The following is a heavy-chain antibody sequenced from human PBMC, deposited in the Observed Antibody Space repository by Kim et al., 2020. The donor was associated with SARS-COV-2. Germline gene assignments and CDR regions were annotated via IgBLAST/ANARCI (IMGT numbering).Heavy chain of an antibody. J-gene: IGHJ6*02. CDR3: AKDFRRYGSGKRNYYYGMDV. V-gene: IGHV3-30*18. CDR1: GFTFSSYG. Sequence: GGSLRLSCAASGFTFSSYGMHWVRQAPGKGLEWVAVISYDGSNKYYADSVKGRFTISRDNSKNTLYLQMNSLRAEDTAVYYCAKDFRRYGSGKRNYYYGMDVWGQGTTVTVSS. D-gene: IGHD3-10*01. CDR2: ISYDGSNK.